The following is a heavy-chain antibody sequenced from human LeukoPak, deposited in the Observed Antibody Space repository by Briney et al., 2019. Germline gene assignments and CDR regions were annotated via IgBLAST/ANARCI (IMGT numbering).Heavy chain of an antibody. CDR1: GFTFSSYA. CDR2: ISGSDGST. V-gene: IGHV3-23*01. J-gene: IGHJ4*02. D-gene: IGHD5-18*01. CDR3: AIMSRGYNYGYFDY. Sequence: GGSLRLSCAASGFTFSSYAMSWVRQAPGKGLEWVSAISGSDGSTYYADSVKGRFTISRDNSKNTLYLQMNSLRAEDTAVYYCAIMSRGYNYGYFDYWGQGTLVTVSS.